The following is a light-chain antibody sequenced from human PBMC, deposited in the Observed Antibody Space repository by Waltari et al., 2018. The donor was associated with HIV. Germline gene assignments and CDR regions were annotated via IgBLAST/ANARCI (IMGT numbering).Light chain of an antibody. CDR2: MVS. CDR1: QSLLHSNGYNY. V-gene: IGKV2-28*01. Sequence: DLVMTQSPLSLPVTPVEPASISCRASQSLLHSNGYNYMNWYLQKPGQSPQLLIYMVSYRAPGVPDRFSGSGSGTDFTLKITRVEAEDVGVYYCMQNVQIPLTFGGGTKVEIK. CDR3: MQNVQIPLT. J-gene: IGKJ4*01.